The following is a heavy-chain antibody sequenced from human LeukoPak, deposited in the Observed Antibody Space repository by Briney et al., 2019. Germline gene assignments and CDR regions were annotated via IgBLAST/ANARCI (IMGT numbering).Heavy chain of an antibody. D-gene: IGHD2-21*02. V-gene: IGHV1-69*05. CDR2: IIPIFGTA. Sequence: GASVKVSCKASGYTFTSYGISWVRQAPGQGLEWMGRIIPIFGTANYAQKFQGRVTITTDEPTSTAYMELSSLRSEDTAVYYCARATRGGDQPSFDYWGQGTLVTVSS. CDR1: GYTFTSYG. CDR3: ARATRGGDQPSFDY. J-gene: IGHJ4*02.